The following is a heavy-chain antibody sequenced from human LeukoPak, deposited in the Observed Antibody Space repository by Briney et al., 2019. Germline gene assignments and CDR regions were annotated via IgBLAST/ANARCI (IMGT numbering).Heavy chain of an antibody. J-gene: IGHJ5*02. Sequence: PSQTLSLTCTVSGGSISSGDYYWSWIRQPPGKGLEWIGYIYYSGSTYYNPSLKSRVTISVDTSKNQFSLKLSSVTAADTAVYYCARDMVIGRDVNWFDPWGQGTLVTVSS. CDR3: ARDMVIGRDVNWFDP. CDR2: IYYSGST. V-gene: IGHV4-30-4*01. CDR1: GGSISSGDYY. D-gene: IGHD2-21*01.